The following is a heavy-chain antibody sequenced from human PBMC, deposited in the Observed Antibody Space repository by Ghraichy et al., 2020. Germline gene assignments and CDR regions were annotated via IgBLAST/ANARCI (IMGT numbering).Heavy chain of an antibody. J-gene: IGHJ4*02. CDR2: ITSSSSTI. Sequence: GGSLRLSCAASGFTLSGYSMNWVRQTPGKGLEWISHITSSSSTIYYVDSVKGRFTVSRDNAKNSLYLQMNSLRAEDTAVYYCARVKGVYAFFDFWGQGTLVTVSS. V-gene: IGHV3-48*01. D-gene: IGHD2-8*01. CDR1: GFTLSGYS. CDR3: ARVKGVYAFFDF.